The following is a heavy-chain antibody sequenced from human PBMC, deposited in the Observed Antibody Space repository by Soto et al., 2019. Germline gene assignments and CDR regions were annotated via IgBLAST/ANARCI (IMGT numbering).Heavy chain of an antibody. CDR3: AREGVVAASD. D-gene: IGHD2-15*01. Sequence: EVQLVESGGGLVQPGGSLRLSCAASGFTVSSNYMSWVRQAPGKGLEWVSVIYSGGSTNYADSVKGRFTISRDNSKNPLYLQMNSLRAEDTAVYYGAREGVVAASDWGQGTLVTVSS. V-gene: IGHV3-66*01. CDR1: GFTVSSNY. J-gene: IGHJ4*02. CDR2: IYSGGST.